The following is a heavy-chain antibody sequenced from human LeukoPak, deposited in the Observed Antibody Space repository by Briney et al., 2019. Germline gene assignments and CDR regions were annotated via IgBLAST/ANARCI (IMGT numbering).Heavy chain of an antibody. CDR1: GFTFNSHA. CDR2: ISGGGGST. V-gene: IGHV3-23*01. Sequence: TGGSLRLSCAASGFTFNSHAMSWVRQAPGKGLEWVSAISGGGGSTYYADSVKSRFTISRDNSQNTLYLQMNSLRAEDTAEYYCARSSRGFLDFDYWGQGTLVTVSS. J-gene: IGHJ4*02. D-gene: IGHD6-19*01. CDR3: ARSSRGFLDFDY.